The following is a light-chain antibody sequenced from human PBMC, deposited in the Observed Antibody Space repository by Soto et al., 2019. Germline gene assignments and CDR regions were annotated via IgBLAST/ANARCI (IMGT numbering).Light chain of an antibody. J-gene: IGKJ1*01. V-gene: IGKV1-8*01. CDR2: AAS. CDR1: QGISSY. Sequence: AIRMTQSPSSFSASTGDRVTITCRASQGISSYLAWYHQKPGKAPKLLIYAASTLQSGVPSRFSGSGSGTDFTLTISCLQSEDFATYYCQQYYSYPHTFGQGTKVETK. CDR3: QQYYSYPHT.